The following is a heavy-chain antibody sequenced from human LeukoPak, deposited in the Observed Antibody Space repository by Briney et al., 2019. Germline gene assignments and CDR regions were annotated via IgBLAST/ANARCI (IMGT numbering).Heavy chain of an antibody. V-gene: IGHV3-64*01. Sequence: GGSLRLSCAASGFTFSSYAMHWVRQAPGKGLEYGSAISSNGDSTYYANSVKGRFTISRDNSKNTLYLQMGSLRAEDMAVYYCARGHHSSGWYANDYWGQGTLVTVSS. CDR3: ARGHHSSGWYANDY. D-gene: IGHD6-19*01. J-gene: IGHJ4*02. CDR1: GFTFSSYA. CDR2: ISSNGDST.